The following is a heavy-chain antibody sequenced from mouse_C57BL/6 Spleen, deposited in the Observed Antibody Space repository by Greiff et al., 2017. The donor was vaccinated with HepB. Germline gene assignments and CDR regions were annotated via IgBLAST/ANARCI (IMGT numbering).Heavy chain of an antibody. J-gene: IGHJ2*01. CDR2: ISYDGSN. Sequence: VQLKESGPGLVKPSQSLSLTCSVTGYSITSGYYWNWIRQFPGNKLEWMGYISYDGSNNYNPSLKNRISITRDTSKNQFFLKLNSVTTEDTATYYCARGELDYFDYWGQGTTLTVSS. V-gene: IGHV3-6*01. CDR1: GYSITSGYY. D-gene: IGHD4-1*01. CDR3: ARGELDYFDY.